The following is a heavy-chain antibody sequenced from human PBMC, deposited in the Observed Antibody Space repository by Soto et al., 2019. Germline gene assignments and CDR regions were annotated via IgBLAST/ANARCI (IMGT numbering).Heavy chain of an antibody. V-gene: IGHV4-34*01. CDR2: VNHSGST. Sequence: QVQLQQWGAGLLKPSETLSLTCAVYGGSFSRYYWSWIRQPPGKGLQRVGEVNHSGSTNYNPSLKSRVTISVDPSKNQFYRKLSAVTAADTAVYYCARGRDYAFWSGWPRGNYYMVVLGKGTTVTVSS. J-gene: IGHJ6*03. CDR3: ARGRDYAFWSGWPRGNYYMVV. D-gene: IGHD3-3*01. CDR1: GGSFSRYY.